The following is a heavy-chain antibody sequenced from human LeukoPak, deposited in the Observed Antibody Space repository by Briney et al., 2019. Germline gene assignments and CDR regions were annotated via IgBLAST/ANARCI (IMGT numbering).Heavy chain of an antibody. Sequence: ASVKVSCKASGYTFTSYGISWVRQAPGQGLEWMGWISAYNGNTNYAQRLQGRVTMTTDTSTSTAYMELRSLRSDDTAVYYCARDLYSRRMNYHGSGSYFAYWGQGALVTVSS. J-gene: IGHJ4*02. CDR3: ARDLYSRRMNYHGSGSYFAY. CDR1: GYTFTSYG. V-gene: IGHV1-18*01. CDR2: ISAYNGNT. D-gene: IGHD3-10*01.